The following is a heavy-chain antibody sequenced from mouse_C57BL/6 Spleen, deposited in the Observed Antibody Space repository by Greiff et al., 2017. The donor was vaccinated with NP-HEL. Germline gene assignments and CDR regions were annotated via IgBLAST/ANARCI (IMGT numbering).Heavy chain of an antibody. CDR1: GYSITSGYY. Sequence: DVKLVESGPGLVKPSQSLSLTCSVTGYSITSGYYWNWIRQFPGNKLEWMGYISYDGSNNYNPSLKNRISITRDTSKNQFFLKLNSVTTADTATYYCARRELEYGNYWYFDVWGTGTTVTVSS. J-gene: IGHJ1*03. CDR2: ISYDGSN. D-gene: IGHD2-10*02. CDR3: ARRELEYGNYWYFDV. V-gene: IGHV3-6*01.